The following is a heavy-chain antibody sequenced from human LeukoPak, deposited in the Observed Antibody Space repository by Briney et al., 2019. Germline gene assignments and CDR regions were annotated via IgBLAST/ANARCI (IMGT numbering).Heavy chain of an antibody. J-gene: IGHJ4*02. D-gene: IGHD6-13*01. CDR2: IYYSGST. V-gene: IGHV4-39*01. CDR3: AGGIAAIDALDY. CDR1: GGSISSSSYY. Sequence: PSETLSLTCTVSGGSISSSSYYWGWIRQPPGKGLEWIGSIYYSGSTYYNPSLKSRVTISVDTSKNQFSLKLSSVTAADTAVYYCAGGIAAIDALDYWGPGTLVTVSS.